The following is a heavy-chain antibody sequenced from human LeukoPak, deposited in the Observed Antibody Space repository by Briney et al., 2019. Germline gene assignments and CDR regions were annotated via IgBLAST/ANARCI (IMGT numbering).Heavy chain of an antibody. CDR1: GGSIRTDGTY. J-gene: IGHJ6*02. CDR3: ARLFTRAWEYRYGMDV. V-gene: IGHV4-39*01. D-gene: IGHD1-26*01. CDR2: IYIDGIT. Sequence: SETLSLTCTVSGGSIRTDGTYWAWIRQPPGKGLEWIGSIYIDGITHYNSSLQSRVTLSIDTSKNQFSLKLTSVTAADTAVFYCARLFTRAWEYRYGMDVWGQGTAVTVSS.